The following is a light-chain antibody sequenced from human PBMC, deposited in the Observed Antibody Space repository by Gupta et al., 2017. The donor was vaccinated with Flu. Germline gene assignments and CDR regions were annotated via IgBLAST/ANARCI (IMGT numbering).Light chain of an antibody. J-gene: IGKJ1*01. Sequence: EVALTQSPATLSVSPGERAILSCRASQSVRSNLAWYQQKPGQAPRLLIYDVVTRASDIPARFSGSGSGTEFTLTSSSLQSEDFAIYYWLQYSNWRTFGPGTRVDVK. CDR2: DVV. V-gene: IGKV3-15*01. CDR1: QSVRSN. CDR3: LQYSNWRT.